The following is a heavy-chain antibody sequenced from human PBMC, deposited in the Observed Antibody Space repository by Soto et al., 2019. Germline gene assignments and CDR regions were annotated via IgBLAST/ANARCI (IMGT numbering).Heavy chain of an antibody. J-gene: IGHJ6*02. CDR1: CGSISSSSYY. V-gene: IGHV4-39*01. CDR3: ARQEQQSYGMDV. Sequence: SETLSLTCTVSCGSISSSSYYWGWIRQPPGKGLEWIGSIYYSGSTYYNPALKSRVTISVDTSKNQFSLKLSSVTAADTAVYYCARQEQQSYGMDVWGQGTTVTVSS. CDR2: IYYSGST. D-gene: IGHD6-13*01.